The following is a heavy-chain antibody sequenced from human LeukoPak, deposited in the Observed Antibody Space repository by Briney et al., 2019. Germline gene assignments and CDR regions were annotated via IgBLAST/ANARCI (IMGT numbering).Heavy chain of an antibody. D-gene: IGHD1-26*01. Sequence: SETLSLTCSVSGGSIRSYYWSWIRQSPGKGLAWIGYIYYTESANYNPSLKSRVTISVDTSKNQFSLMLTSVTAADTAVYYCARRGGSPLGAFDIWGQGTMVTVSS. V-gene: IGHV4-59*01. CDR2: IYYTESA. CDR1: GGSIRSYY. J-gene: IGHJ3*02. CDR3: ARRGGSPLGAFDI.